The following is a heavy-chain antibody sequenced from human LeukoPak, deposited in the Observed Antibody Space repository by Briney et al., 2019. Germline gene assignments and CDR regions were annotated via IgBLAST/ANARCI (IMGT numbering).Heavy chain of an antibody. CDR3: ARALTTTVTTVIDY. CDR1: GGSISSSSYY. V-gene: IGHV4-61*02. J-gene: IGHJ4*02. Sequence: SETLSLTCTVSGGSISSSSYYWSWIRQPAGKGLEWIGRIYTSGSTNYNPSLKSRVTISVDTSKNQFSLKLSSVTAADTAVYYCARALTTTVTTVIDYWGQGALVTVSS. CDR2: IYTSGST. D-gene: IGHD4-17*01.